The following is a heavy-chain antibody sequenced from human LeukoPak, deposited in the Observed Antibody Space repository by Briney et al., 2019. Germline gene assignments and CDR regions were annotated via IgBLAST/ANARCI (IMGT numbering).Heavy chain of an antibody. CDR2: IYYSGST. CDR3: ARDELQWLPPYYYYYGMDV. J-gene: IGHJ6*02. V-gene: IGHV4-59*01. Sequence: SETLSLTCTVSGGSISSYYRSWIRQPPGKGLEWIGYIYYSGSTNYNPSLKSRVTMSVDTSKNQFSLKLSSVTAADTAVYYCARDELQWLPPYYYYYGMDVWGQGTTVTVSS. CDR1: GGSISSYY. D-gene: IGHD6-19*01.